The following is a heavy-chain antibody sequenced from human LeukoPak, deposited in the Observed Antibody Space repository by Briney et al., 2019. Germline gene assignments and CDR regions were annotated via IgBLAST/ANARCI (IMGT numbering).Heavy chain of an antibody. V-gene: IGHV1-46*01. Sequence: ASVKVSCKASGYTFTDYYMYWVRQAPGQGHEWMGVINPSGGSTSYAQKFQGRVTMTRDTSTRTVYMEVNSLRSEDTAVYYCARQGTYSSAIGMGYWGQGTLVTVSS. CDR1: GYTFTDYY. D-gene: IGHD6-19*01. J-gene: IGHJ4*02. CDR2: INPSGGST. CDR3: ARQGTYSSAIGMGY.